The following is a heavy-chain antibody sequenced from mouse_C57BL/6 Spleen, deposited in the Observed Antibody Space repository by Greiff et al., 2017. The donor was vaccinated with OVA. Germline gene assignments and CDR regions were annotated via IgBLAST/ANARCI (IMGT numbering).Heavy chain of an antibody. CDR1: GFTFSSYA. V-gene: IGHV5-4*01. Sequence: EVMLVESGGGLVKPGGSLKLSCAASGFTFSSYAMSWVRQTPEKRLEWVATISDGGSYTYYPDNVKGRFTISRDNAKNNLYLQMSHLKSGDTAMYYCARDYDYPHAMDYWGQGTSVTVSS. CDR3: ARDYDYPHAMDY. CDR2: ISDGGSYT. D-gene: IGHD2-4*01. J-gene: IGHJ4*01.